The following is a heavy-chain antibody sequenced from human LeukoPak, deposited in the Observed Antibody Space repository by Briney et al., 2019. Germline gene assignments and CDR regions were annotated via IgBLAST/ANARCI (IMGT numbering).Heavy chain of an antibody. CDR2: ISWNSGSI. V-gene: IGHV3-9*03. Sequence: PGGSLRLSCAASGFTFRRYGMHWVRQAPGKGLEWVSGISWNSGSIGYADSVKGRFTISRDNAKNSLYLQMNSLRAEDMALYYCAKASASFVWFGSAGAFDIWGQGTMVTVSS. CDR1: GFTFRRYG. D-gene: IGHD3-10*01. CDR3: AKASASFVWFGSAGAFDI. J-gene: IGHJ3*02.